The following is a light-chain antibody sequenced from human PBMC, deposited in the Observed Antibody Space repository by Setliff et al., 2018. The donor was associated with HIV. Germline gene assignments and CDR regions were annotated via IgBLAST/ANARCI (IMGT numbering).Light chain of an antibody. J-gene: IGLJ1*01. V-gene: IGLV2-14*01. Sequence: QSALTQPASVSGSPGQSITISCTGTSSDIGGYTYVSWYQQHPGKAPKLIIFEVSHRLSGVSNRLSGSKSGNTASLIISGLQAEDEADYYCSSYTNISTYIFGSGTKVTVL. CDR1: SSDIGGYTY. CDR3: SSYTNISTYI. CDR2: EVS.